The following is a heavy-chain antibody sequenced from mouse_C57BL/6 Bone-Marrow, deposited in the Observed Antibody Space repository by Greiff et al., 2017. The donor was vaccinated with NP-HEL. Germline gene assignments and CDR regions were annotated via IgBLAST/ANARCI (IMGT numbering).Heavy chain of an antibody. CDR1: GFTFSSYA. Sequence: DVTLVESGGGLVKPGGSLKLSCAASGFTFSSYAMSWVRQTPEKRLEWVATISDGGSYTYYPAHVKGRFTISRDNAKNNLYLQMSHLKSQDTAMSYCARAPPWFITAWFAYWGQGTLVTVSA. CDR3: ARAPPWFITAWFAY. D-gene: IGHD1-1*01. J-gene: IGHJ3*01. CDR2: ISDGGSYT. V-gene: IGHV5-4*03.